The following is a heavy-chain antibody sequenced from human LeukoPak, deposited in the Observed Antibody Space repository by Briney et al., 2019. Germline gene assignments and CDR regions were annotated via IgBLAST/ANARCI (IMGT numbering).Heavy chain of an antibody. CDR3: ARDRFRPTDYDYVWGSYRYHGGYFDY. Sequence: ASVKVSCKASGYTFTSYGISWVRQAPGQGLEWMGIINPSGGSTSYAQKFQGRVTMTRDMSTSTVYMELSSLRSEDTAVYYCARDRFRPTDYDYVWGSYRYHGGYFDYWGQGALVTVSS. V-gene: IGHV1-46*01. CDR2: INPSGGST. CDR1: GYTFTSYG. D-gene: IGHD3-16*02. J-gene: IGHJ4*02.